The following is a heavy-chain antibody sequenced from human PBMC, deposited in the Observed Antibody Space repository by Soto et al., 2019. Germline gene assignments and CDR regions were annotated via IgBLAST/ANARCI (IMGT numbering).Heavy chain of an antibody. CDR3: ASDFVGPDLTVTTGEFGRL. J-gene: IGHJ4*02. V-gene: IGHV1-2*02. Sequence: XAVKVSSRASGHPCIGYYFHWGRQAPAQGLEWMGWVNPNSGGTHYAQKFQGRVSMTRDTSLSAVYMELRSLRPDGMAVYFCASDFVGPDLTVTTGEFGRLWGQGTLVTVSS. D-gene: IGHD3-16*01. CDR1: GHPCIGYY. CDR2: VNPNSGGT.